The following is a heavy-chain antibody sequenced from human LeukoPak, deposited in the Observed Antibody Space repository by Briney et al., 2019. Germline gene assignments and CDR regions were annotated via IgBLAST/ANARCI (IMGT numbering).Heavy chain of an antibody. J-gene: IGHJ4*02. Sequence: PSQTLSLTCTVSGGSISSGDYYWSWIRQPPGRGLEWIGYIYYSGSTNYNPSLKSRVTISVDTSKNQFSLNLSSVTAADTAVYYCARSERYSSGWYFYFDYWGQGTLVTVSS. D-gene: IGHD6-19*01. CDR3: ARSERYSSGWYFYFDY. V-gene: IGHV4-30-4*01. CDR2: IYYSGST. CDR1: GGSISSGDYY.